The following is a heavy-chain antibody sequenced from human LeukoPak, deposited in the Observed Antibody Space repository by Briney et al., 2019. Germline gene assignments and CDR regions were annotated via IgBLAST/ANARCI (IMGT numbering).Heavy chain of an antibody. CDR1: GGTFSSYA. Sequence: GGSVKVSCKASGGTFSSYAISWVRQAPGQGLEWMGGIIPIFGTANYAQKFQGRVTITADESTSTAYMELSSLRSEDTAVYYCARTPSYYYDSSGYGYWGQGTLVTVSS. V-gene: IGHV1-69*13. CDR3: ARTPSYYYDSSGYGY. CDR2: IIPIFGTA. D-gene: IGHD3-22*01. J-gene: IGHJ4*02.